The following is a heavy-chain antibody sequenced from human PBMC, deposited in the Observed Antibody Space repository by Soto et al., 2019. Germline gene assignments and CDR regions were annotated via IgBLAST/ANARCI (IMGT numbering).Heavy chain of an antibody. CDR3: ARGTSDRGYYGY. Sequence: PSETLSLTCTFSVVSISSYYWSCIRQPAGKGLEWIGRIYTSGNTNYNPSLKSRVTLSVDTSKNQFSLKLSSVTAADTAVYYCARGTSDRGYYGYWGQGTLVNVSS. CDR1: VVSISSYY. V-gene: IGHV4-4*07. D-gene: IGHD3-3*01. CDR2: IYTSGNT. J-gene: IGHJ4*02.